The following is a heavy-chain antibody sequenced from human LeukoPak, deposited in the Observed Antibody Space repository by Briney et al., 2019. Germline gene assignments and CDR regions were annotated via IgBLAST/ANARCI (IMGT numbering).Heavy chain of an antibody. CDR3: ARHRGPSLHSSGYFDY. Sequence: GGSLRLSCAASGFTFSTYSMNWVRQAPGEGLEWVAVMSHDGTNKYYADSVKGRFTISRDNSKNTLYLQMDSLRTEDTAVYYCARHRGPSLHSSGYFDYWGQGTLVTVSS. V-gene: IGHV3-30*03. CDR1: GFTFSTYS. J-gene: IGHJ4*02. D-gene: IGHD3-22*01. CDR2: MSHDGTNK.